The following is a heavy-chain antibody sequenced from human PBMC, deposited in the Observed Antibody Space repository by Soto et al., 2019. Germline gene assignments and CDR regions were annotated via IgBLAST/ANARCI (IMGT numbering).Heavy chain of an antibody. D-gene: IGHD3-10*01. J-gene: IGHJ4*02. CDR3: ARHRFGETSGSGYFDF. CDR2: IFHSGNT. V-gene: IGHV4-39*01. Sequence: QLQLQESGPGLVKPSETLSLTCTVSGDSISSDTYYWGWIRQPPGKGLEWIGSIFHSGNTYYNPSLKSRVTISVDTSRNHFSLSLTSLTAADTATYYCARHRFGETSGSGYFDFWGQGTLVTVSS. CDR1: GDSISSDTYY.